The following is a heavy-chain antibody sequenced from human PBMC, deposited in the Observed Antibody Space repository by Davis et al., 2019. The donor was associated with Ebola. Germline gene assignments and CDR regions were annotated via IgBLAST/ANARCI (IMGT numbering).Heavy chain of an antibody. CDR1: GGSISSYY. D-gene: IGHD6-19*01. CDR2: IYYSGST. CDR3: ARETDRIAVAGRPFDY. Sequence: PSETLSLTCTVSGGSISSYYWSWIRQPPGKGLEWIGYIYYSGSTSYNPSLKSRVTISVDTSKNQFSLKLSSVTAADTAVYYCARETDRIAVAGRPFDYWGQGTLVTVSS. V-gene: IGHV4-59*01. J-gene: IGHJ4*02.